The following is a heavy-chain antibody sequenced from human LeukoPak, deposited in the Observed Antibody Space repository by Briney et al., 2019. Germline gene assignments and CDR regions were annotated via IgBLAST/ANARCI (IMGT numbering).Heavy chain of an antibody. CDR3: ARGTLRLGELSLLSWFDP. Sequence: GGSLRLSCSASGFTFSSYAMHWVRQAPGKGLEWVAVISYDGSNKYYADSVKGRFTISRDNSKNTLYLQMNSLRAEDTAVYYCARGTLRLGELSLLSWFDPWGQGTLVTVSS. CDR1: GFTFSSYA. V-gene: IGHV3-30-3*01. J-gene: IGHJ5*02. CDR2: ISYDGSNK. D-gene: IGHD3-16*02.